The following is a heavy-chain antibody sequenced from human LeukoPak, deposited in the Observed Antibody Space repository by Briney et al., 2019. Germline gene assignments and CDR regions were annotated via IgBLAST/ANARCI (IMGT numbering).Heavy chain of an antibody. CDR1: GFTFSSYW. Sequence: GGSLRLSCAASGFTFSSYWMSWVRQAPGKGLEWVATIKQDGSDKYYVDSVKGRFTISRDNAKNSLYLQMDSLRAEDTATYYCARDGRIVVVPSVWGQGTTVTVSS. J-gene: IGHJ6*02. V-gene: IGHV3-7*03. CDR3: ARDGRIVVVPSV. D-gene: IGHD2-2*01. CDR2: IKQDGSDK.